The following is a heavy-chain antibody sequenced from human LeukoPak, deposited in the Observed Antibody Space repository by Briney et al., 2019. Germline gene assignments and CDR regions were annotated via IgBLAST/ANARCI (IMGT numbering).Heavy chain of an antibody. J-gene: IGHJ4*02. CDR1: GGSFSGYY. CDR3: ARVVRRGITMVRGVIFHFDY. CDR2: INHSGST. Sequence: SSETLSLTCAVYGGSFSGYYWSWLRQPPGKGLEWIGEINHSGSTNYNPPLKSRVTISVDTSKNQFSLKLSSVTAADTAVYYCARVVRRGITMVRGVIFHFDYWGQGTLGTVS. V-gene: IGHV4-34*01. D-gene: IGHD3-10*01.